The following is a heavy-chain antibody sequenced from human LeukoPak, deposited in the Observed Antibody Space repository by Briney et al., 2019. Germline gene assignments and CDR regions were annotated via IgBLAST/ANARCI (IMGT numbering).Heavy chain of an antibody. CDR3: TTDLGLYSSGWDFDY. CDR1: GFTFRNAW. CDR2: IKSKTDGGTT. V-gene: IGHV3-15*01. D-gene: IGHD6-19*01. Sequence: GGSLRLSCAASGFTFRNAWMSWVRQAPGKGLEWVGRIKSKTDGGTTDYAAPVKGRFTISRDDSKNTLYLQMNSLKTEDTAVCYCTTDLGLYSSGWDFDYWGQGTLVTVSS. J-gene: IGHJ4*02.